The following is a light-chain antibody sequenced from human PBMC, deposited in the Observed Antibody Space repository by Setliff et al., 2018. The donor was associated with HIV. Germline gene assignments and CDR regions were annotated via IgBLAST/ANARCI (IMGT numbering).Light chain of an antibody. J-gene: IGLJ1*01. V-gene: IGLV2-14*02. Sequence: QSALTQPASVSGSPGQSITLSCTGTSSDVGSYNLVSWYQHHPGKAPKLMIYEVSKRPSGVSNRFSGSKAGTTASLTISGLQAEDEADYYCSSYTSTSAYVFGTGTKVTVL. CDR3: SSYTSTSAYV. CDR1: SSDVGSYNL. CDR2: EVS.